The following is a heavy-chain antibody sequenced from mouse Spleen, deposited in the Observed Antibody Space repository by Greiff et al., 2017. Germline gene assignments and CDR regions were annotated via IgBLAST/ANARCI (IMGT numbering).Heavy chain of an antibody. V-gene: IGHV5-12*02. CDR3: ARPTATRYFDV. CDR2: ISNGGGST. D-gene: IGHD1-2*01. CDR1: GFTFSDYY. Sequence: EVQGVESGGGLVQPGGSLKLSCATSGFTFSDYYMYRVRQTPEKRLEWVAYISNGGGSTYYPDTVKGRFTISRDNAKNTLYLQMSRLKSEDTAMYYCARPTATRYFDVWGAGTTVTVSS. J-gene: IGHJ1*01.